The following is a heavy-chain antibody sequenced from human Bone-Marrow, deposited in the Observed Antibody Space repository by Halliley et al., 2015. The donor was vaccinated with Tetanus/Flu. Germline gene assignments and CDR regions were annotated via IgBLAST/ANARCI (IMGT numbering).Heavy chain of an antibody. J-gene: IGHJ4*02. CDR2: ISVYNGIT. V-gene: IGHV1-18*01. D-gene: IGHD7-27*01. CDR3: AREAGDWDY. Sequence: PGHGLEWLGWISVYNGITKYSQKFQGRVTMTADTSTSTAYMDLRSLTSDDTAVYYCAREAGDWDYWGQGTLVTVSS.